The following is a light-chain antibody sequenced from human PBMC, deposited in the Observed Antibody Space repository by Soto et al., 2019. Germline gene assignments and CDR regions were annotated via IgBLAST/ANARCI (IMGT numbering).Light chain of an antibody. CDR3: GAWDERLNGYF. V-gene: IGLV1-44*01. CDR1: SSNIGSNP. CDR2: SHN. J-gene: IGLJ1*01. Sequence: QSVLTQPPSASGTPGQRVTISCSGISSNIGSNPVNWFQQLPGSAPKLLIYSHNQRPSGVPDRFSGSKSGTSASLAISGLQCGGEGSYYRGAWDERLNGYFFGTGTK.